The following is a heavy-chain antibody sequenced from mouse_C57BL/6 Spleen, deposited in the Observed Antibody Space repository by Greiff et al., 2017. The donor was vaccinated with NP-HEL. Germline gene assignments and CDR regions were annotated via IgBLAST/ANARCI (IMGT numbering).Heavy chain of an antibody. J-gene: IGHJ4*01. Sequence: EVQRVESGAELVRPGASVKLSCTASGFNIKDDYMHWVKQRPEQGLEWIGWIDPENGDTEYASKFQGKATITADTSSNTAYLQLSSLTSEDTAVYYCTTGGSYAMDYWGQGTSVTVSS. CDR2: IDPENGDT. CDR1: GFNIKDDY. V-gene: IGHV14-4*01. CDR3: TTGGSYAMDY.